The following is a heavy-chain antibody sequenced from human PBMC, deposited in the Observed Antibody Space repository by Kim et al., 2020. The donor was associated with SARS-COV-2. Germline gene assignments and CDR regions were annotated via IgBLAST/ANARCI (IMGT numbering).Heavy chain of an antibody. V-gene: IGHV3-21*01. CDR1: GFTFSSYS. D-gene: IGHD3-22*01. CDR2: ISSSSSYI. J-gene: IGHJ4*02. CDR3: ARDRGAYYDSSGYYYNSAYFDY. Sequence: GGSLRLSCAASGFTFSSYSMNWVRQAPGKGLEWVSSISSSSSYIYYADSVKGRFTISRDNAKNSLYLQMNSLRAEDTAVYYCARDRGAYYDSSGYYYNSAYFDYWGQGTLVTVSS.